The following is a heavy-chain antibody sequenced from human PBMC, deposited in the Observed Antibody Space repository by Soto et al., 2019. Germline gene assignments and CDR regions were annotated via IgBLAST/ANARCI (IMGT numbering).Heavy chain of an antibody. J-gene: IGHJ2*01. D-gene: IGHD1-20*01. V-gene: IGHV1-69*02. CDR2: IIPILGIA. CDR1: GGTFSSYT. CDR3: ARYPGNNWNRHYWYFDL. Sequence: QVQLVQSGAEVKKPGSSVKVSCKASGGTFSSYTISWVRQAPGQGLEWMGRIIPILGIANYAQKFQGRVTITEDKSTTTAEVELSSFGSEDTAVYSWARYPGNNWNRHYWYFDLWGRGTLVTVSS.